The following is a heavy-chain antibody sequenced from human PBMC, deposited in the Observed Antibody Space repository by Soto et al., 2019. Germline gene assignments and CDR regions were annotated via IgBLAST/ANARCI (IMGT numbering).Heavy chain of an antibody. CDR3: ARLTVNNPNPYYYYGMDV. CDR1: GYSFNTYW. CDR2: IYPGDSHT. V-gene: IGHV5-51*01. J-gene: IGHJ6*02. D-gene: IGHD4-17*01. Sequence: GESLKISCKGSGYSFNTYWIAWVRQMPGKGLEWMGIIYPGDSHTRYNPSFQGQVTISVDKSISTAHLQWSSLQASDTATYYCARLTVNNPNPYYYYGMDVWGQGTTVTVSS.